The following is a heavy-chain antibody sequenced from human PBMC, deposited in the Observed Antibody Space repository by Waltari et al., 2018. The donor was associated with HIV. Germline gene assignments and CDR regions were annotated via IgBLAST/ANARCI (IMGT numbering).Heavy chain of an antibody. D-gene: IGHD2-15*01. CDR1: GGTFSSYT. J-gene: IGHJ6*02. CDR3: ARSGYWSGGSCYIDYYYGMDV. Sequence: QVQLVQSGAEVKKPGSSVKVSCKAVGGTFSSYTISWVRRAPGRGLEWMGRISPSLGIANYAQKCEGRVTITADIATRTAYMELSSLRSEDTAVYYCARSGYWSGGSCYIDYYYGMDVWGQGTTVTVSS. CDR2: ISPSLGIA. V-gene: IGHV1-69*02.